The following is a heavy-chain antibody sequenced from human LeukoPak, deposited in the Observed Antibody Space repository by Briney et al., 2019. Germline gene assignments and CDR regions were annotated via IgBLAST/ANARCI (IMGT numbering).Heavy chain of an antibody. CDR1: GSSFTSYW. V-gene: IGHV5-51*01. J-gene: IGHJ5*02. Sequence: GESLQISCKGSGSSFTSYWIGWVRQMPGKGLEWMGIIYPGDSDTRYSPSFQGQVTISADKSISTAYLQWSSLKASDTAMYYCARHFLGDSSGYSWFDPWGQGTLVTVSS. CDR2: IYPGDSDT. D-gene: IGHD3-22*01. CDR3: ARHFLGDSSGYSWFDP.